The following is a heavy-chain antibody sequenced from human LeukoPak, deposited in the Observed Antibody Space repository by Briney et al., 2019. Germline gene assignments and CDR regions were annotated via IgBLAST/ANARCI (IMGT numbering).Heavy chain of an antibody. D-gene: IGHD1-26*01. CDR1: GFTFSSNA. J-gene: IGHJ6*02. CDR3: ASDVGYGMAV. V-gene: IGHV3-30*04. CDR2: ISYDGSNK. Sequence: GGSLRLSCAASGFTFSSNALHWVRQAPGKVLEWVAVISYDGSNKYYADSVKGRFTISRDNSKNTLYLQMNSLRAEDTAVYYCASDVGYGMAVWGQGTTVTVSS.